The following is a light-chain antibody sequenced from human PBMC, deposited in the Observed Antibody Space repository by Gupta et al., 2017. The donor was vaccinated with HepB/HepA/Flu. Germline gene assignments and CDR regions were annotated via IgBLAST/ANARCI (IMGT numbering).Light chain of an antibody. V-gene: IGLV2-11*01. Sequence: QSALTQPRSASGAPGQSVTITCTGTSSDVGGYNYVYWYQQHPCKAPNLMIYDVSERPAGVPDRFSDSKSGNTASLTISGRQEEDDADYYCCSYASTDTYVFGTGTMVTVL. CDR3: CSYASTDTYV. J-gene: IGLJ1*01. CDR1: SSDVGGYNY. CDR2: DVS.